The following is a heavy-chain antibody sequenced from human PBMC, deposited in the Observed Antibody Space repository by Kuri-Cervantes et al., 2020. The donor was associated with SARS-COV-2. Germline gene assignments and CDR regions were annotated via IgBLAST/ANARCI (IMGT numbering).Heavy chain of an antibody. D-gene: IGHD6-6*01. V-gene: IGHV1-2*02. J-gene: IGHJ6*03. CDR3: ARKSIAARPSPYYYYYMDV. CDR1: GYTFTGYY. Sequence: ASVKVSCKASGYTFTGYYMHWVRQAPGQGLEWMGWINPNSGGTNYAQKFQGRVTMTRDTSISTAYMELGRLRSDDTAVYYCARKSIAARPSPYYYYYMDVWGKGTTVTVSS. CDR2: INPNSGGT.